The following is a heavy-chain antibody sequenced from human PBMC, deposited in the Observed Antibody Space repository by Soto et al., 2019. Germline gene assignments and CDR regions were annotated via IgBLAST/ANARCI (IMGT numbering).Heavy chain of an antibody. Sequence: ASVKVSCKAPGGTFSSYIFSWVRRAPGQGLEWMGRIIPILGIPTYAQKFQGRVTITADRSTSTAYMELSSLRSEDTAVYYCARGTPETYYDILTGYYYYFDHWGQGTLVTVSS. CDR3: ARGTPETYYDILTGYYYYFDH. CDR2: IIPILGIP. D-gene: IGHD3-9*01. J-gene: IGHJ4*02. CDR1: GGTFSSYI. V-gene: IGHV1-69*02.